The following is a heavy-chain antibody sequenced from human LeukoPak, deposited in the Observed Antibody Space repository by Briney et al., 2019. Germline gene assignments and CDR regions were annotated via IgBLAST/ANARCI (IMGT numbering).Heavy chain of an antibody. D-gene: IGHD3-22*01. J-gene: IGHJ6*03. V-gene: IGHV3-53*01. CDR1: GFTVSSNY. Sequence: GGSLRLSCAASGFTVSSNYMSWVRQAPGKGLEWVSVIYSGGSTYYADSVKGRFTISRDNSKNTLYLQMNSLRAEDTAVYYCARALEDYYDSSGYYWGRYYYYYYYMDVWGKGTTVTVSS. CDR2: IYSGGST. CDR3: ARALEDYYDSSGYYWGRYYYYYYYMDV.